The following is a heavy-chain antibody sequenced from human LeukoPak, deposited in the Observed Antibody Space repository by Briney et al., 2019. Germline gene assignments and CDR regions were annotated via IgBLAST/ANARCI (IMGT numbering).Heavy chain of an antibody. J-gene: IGHJ3*02. Sequence: PSQTLSLTCTVSGGSISSGDYYWSWIRQPPGKGLEWIGYIYYSGSTYYNPSLKSRVTISVDTSKNQFSLKLSSVTAADTAVYYCARVRRITIFGVPKSAEFDIWGQGTMVTVSS. CDR2: IYYSGST. CDR1: GGSISSGDYY. CDR3: ARVRRITIFGVPKSAEFDI. V-gene: IGHV4-30-4*01. D-gene: IGHD3-3*01.